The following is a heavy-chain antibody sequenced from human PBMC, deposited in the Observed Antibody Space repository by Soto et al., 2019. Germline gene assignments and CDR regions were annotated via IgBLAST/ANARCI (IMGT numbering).Heavy chain of an antibody. CDR2: IYHNGNT. CDR1: GGSITSGAYY. D-gene: IGHD3-3*01. Sequence: QMQLQESGPGLVKPSQTLSLTCTVSGGSITSGAYYWSWIRQHPGQGLEWIGYIYHNGNTYYNPSLKRRICVSRDTSKNQFSLKLSSVTAADAAVYYCASGITIFGVVYFDYWGQGTLVTVSS. V-gene: IGHV4-31*03. CDR3: ASGITIFGVVYFDY. J-gene: IGHJ4*02.